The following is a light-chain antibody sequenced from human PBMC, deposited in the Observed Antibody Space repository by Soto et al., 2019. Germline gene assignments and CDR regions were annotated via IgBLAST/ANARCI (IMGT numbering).Light chain of an antibody. CDR1: QDISNS. CDR3: QQYNSYSWT. CDR2: DAS. J-gene: IGKJ1*01. V-gene: IGKV1-5*01. Sequence: DIEMTQSISCLCASVGARVATPCQASQDISNSLNWYQQKPGKAPKLLIYDASSLESGVPSRFSGSGSGTEFTLTISSLQPDDFATYYCQQYNSYSWTFGQGTKVDI.